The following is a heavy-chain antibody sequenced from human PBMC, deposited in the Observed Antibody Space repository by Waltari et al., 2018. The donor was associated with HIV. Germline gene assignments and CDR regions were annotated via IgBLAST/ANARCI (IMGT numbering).Heavy chain of an antibody. J-gene: IGHJ4*02. CDR1: VFTFSSYS. Sequence: EVHLVESGGGLVKPGGSLRLSCAASVFTFSSYSMNWVRQAPGKGLEWVSSISSTISSTSYADSVKGRFTISRDNAKNSLYLQMNSLRAEDTAVYYCVRVEFGGYAYGYWGQGTLVTVSS. V-gene: IGHV3-21*01. CDR2: ISSTISST. D-gene: IGHD5-12*01. CDR3: VRVEFGGYAYGY.